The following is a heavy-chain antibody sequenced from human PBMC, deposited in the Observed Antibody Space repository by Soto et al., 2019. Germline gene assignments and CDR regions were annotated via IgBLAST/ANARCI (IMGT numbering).Heavy chain of an antibody. V-gene: IGHV6-1*01. CDR2: TYYRSKWYN. Sequence: PSQTHSRSDAIAGDSVCSYSASLNQIRQYPSKGLGWLGTTYYRSKWYNDYPVSVKSPITTTPDTSKNQFSLQLNSVTPEDTAVYYCAYEYSSWSGPSLKTYGMDVWGQGTMVTVSS. J-gene: IGHJ6*02. CDR1: GDSVCSYSAS. CDR3: AYEYSSWSGPSLKTYGMDV. D-gene: IGHD6-6*01.